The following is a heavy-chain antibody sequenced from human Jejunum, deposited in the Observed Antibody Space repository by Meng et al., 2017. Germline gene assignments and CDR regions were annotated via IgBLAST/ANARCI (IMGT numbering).Heavy chain of an antibody. Sequence: GESLKISCAASGLAFSTHAMSWVRQAPGKGLEWVSGISGNGGVTYYADSVKGRFTISRDNSKNTLYLQMSSLSSEDTATYYCTKIAYHYYYYYGLDVWGQGTTVTVSS. CDR1: GLAFSTHA. J-gene: IGHJ6*02. V-gene: IGHV3-23*01. D-gene: IGHD3-16*01. CDR3: TKIAYHYYYYYGLDV. CDR2: ISGNGGVT.